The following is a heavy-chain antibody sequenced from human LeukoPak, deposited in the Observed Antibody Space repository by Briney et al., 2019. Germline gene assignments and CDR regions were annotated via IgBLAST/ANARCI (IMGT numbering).Heavy chain of an antibody. Sequence: GESLKISCKGSGYSFTSYWIGWVRQMPGKGLEWMGIIYPGDSDTRYSPSFQGQVTISVDKSISTAYLQWSSLKASDTAMYYCARQTLLLGSSWLPDYWGQGTLVTVSS. CDR2: IYPGDSDT. V-gene: IGHV5-51*01. CDR1: GYSFTSYW. D-gene: IGHD6-13*01. CDR3: ARQTLLLGSSWLPDY. J-gene: IGHJ4*02.